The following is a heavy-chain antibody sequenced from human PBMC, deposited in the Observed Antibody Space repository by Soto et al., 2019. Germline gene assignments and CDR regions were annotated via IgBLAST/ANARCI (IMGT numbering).Heavy chain of an antibody. CDR3: ATVFEY. J-gene: IGHJ4*01. Sequence: PGGSLRLSCAASGFTFIKNWMHWVRQAPGKGLEWVSRIESDRSGTSYADSVKGRFTISRDSAMNMLYLQMNSLRVEDTAVYYCATVFEYWGHGILVTVSS. CDR2: IESDRSGT. CDR1: GFTFIKNW. V-gene: IGHV3-74*01.